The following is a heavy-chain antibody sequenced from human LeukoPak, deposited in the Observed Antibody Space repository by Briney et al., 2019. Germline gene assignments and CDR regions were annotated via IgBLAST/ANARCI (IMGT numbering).Heavy chain of an antibody. V-gene: IGHV3-30*02. CDR2: IRYYGSNK. Sequence: GGSLRLSCAASGFTSSSYGMHWVRQAPGKGLEWVAFIRYYGSNKYYADSMKGRFTISRDNSKNTLYLQMNSLRAEDTAVYYCAKDRSLQFGYFDYWGQGTLVTVSS. CDR1: GFTSSSYG. J-gene: IGHJ4*02. CDR3: AKDRSLQFGYFDY. D-gene: IGHD3-16*01.